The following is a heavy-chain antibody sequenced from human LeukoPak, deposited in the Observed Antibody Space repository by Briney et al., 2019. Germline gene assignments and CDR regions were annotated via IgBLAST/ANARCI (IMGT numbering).Heavy chain of an antibody. V-gene: IGHV4-34*01. CDR1: GGSFSGYY. CDR3: ARGRLLLYGGYYFDY. CDR2: INHSGST. J-gene: IGHJ4*02. D-gene: IGHD3-10*01. Sequence: SETLSLTCAVYGGSFSGYYWSWIRQPPGKGLEWIGEINHSGSTNYNPSLKSRVTISVGTSKNQFSLKLSSVTAADTAVYYCARGRLLLYGGYYFDYWGQGTLVTVSS.